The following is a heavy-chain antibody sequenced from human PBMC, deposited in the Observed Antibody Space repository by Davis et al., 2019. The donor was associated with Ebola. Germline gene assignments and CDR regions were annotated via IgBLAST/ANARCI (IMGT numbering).Heavy chain of an antibody. V-gene: IGHV1-46*01. CDR2: INPSGGNP. J-gene: IGHJ4*02. D-gene: IGHD1-7*01. CDR3: ARVGYQWNYRAFLDH. Sequence: ASVKVSCKASGYKFTTSYIYWVRQAPGQGLEWMGMINPSGGNPTYAQKFQGRVTMTRDTSTSTIYMEVTSLSSEDTAVYYCARVGYQWNYRAFLDHWGQGTLVTVSS. CDR1: GYKFTTSY.